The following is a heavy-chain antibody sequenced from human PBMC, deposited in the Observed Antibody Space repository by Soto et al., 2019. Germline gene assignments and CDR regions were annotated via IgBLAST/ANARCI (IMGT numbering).Heavy chain of an antibody. CDR2: IYHSGST. CDR3: ARGRVNYDILTGYSTYYFDY. Sequence: SETLSLTCAVSGGSISSGGYSWSWIRQPPEKGLEWIGYIYHSGSTYYNPSLKSRVTISVDRSKDQFSLKLSSVTAADTAVYYCARGRVNYDILTGYSTYYFDYWSQGTLVTVSS. J-gene: IGHJ4*02. D-gene: IGHD3-9*01. V-gene: IGHV4-30-2*01. CDR1: GGSISSGGYS.